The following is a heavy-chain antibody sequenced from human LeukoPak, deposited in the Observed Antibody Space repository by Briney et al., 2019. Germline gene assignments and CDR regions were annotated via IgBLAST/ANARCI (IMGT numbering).Heavy chain of an antibody. CDR1: GGSFSGYY. D-gene: IGHD1-26*01. CDR3: ARGHRIVGATSPDY. J-gene: IGHJ4*02. Sequence: PSETLSLTCAVYGGSFSGYYWSWIRQPPGKGLEWIGEINHSGSTNCNPSLKSRVTISVDTSKNQFSLKLSSVTAADTAVYYCARGHRIVGATSPDYWGQGTLVTVSS. CDR2: INHSGST. V-gene: IGHV4-34*01.